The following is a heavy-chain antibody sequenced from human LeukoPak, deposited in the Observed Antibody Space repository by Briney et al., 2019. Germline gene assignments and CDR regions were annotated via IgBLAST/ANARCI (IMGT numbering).Heavy chain of an antibody. CDR1: GFTVSSNY. J-gene: IGHJ6*02. D-gene: IGHD5-24*01. V-gene: IGHV3-66*01. CDR3: ASRDKGYYYGMDV. Sequence: GGSLRLSCAASGFTVSSNYMSWVRQAPGKGLEWVSLIYSGGSTYYVDSVKGRFTISRDNSKNTLYLRMNSLRAEDTAVYYCASRDKGYYYGMDVWGQGTTVTVSS. CDR2: IYSGGST.